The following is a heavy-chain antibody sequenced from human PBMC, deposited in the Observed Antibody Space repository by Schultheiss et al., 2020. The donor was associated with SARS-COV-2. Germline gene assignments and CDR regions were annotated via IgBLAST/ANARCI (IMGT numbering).Heavy chain of an antibody. Sequence: GESLKISCAASGFTVSSNYMSWVRQAPGKGLVWVSRINSDGSSTSYADSVKGRFTISRDNSKNTLYLQMNSLRAEDTAVYYCEADYGDYERDYWGQGTLVTVSS. D-gene: IGHD4-17*01. J-gene: IGHJ4*02. CDR1: GFTVSSNY. V-gene: IGHV3-74*01. CDR3: EADYGDYERDY. CDR2: INSDGSST.